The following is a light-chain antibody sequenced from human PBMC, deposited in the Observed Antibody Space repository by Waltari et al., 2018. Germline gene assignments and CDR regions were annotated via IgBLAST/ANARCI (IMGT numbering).Light chain of an antibody. CDR1: SGHRNYD. CDR3: QSWDTGNWV. CDR2: VYSAGSQ. V-gene: IGLV4-69*01. J-gene: IGLJ3*02. Sequence: QLVLTQSPSASASLGASVRLTCTLTSGHRNYDIAWHQQRPDKGPQFLLKVYSAGSQNRGDGIPDRFSGSSSGAGRYLTSSGLQSADEADYYCQSWDTGNWVFGGGTRGTVL.